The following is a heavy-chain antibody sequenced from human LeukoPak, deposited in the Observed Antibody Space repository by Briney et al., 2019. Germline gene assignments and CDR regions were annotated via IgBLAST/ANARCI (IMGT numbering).Heavy chain of an antibody. CDR2: INPNSGGT. V-gene: IGHV1-2*02. CDR3: ARNDYGDYKSDY. D-gene: IGHD4-17*01. CDR1: GYTITGYY. Sequence: ASVKVSCKASGYTITGYYMHWVRQAPGQGLEWMGWINPNSGGTNYAQKFQGRVTMTRDTSISTAYMELSRLRSDDTAVYYCARNDYGDYKSDYWGQGTLVTVSS. J-gene: IGHJ4*02.